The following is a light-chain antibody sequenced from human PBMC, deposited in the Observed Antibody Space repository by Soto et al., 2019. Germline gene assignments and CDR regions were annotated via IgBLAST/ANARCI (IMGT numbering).Light chain of an antibody. CDR2: GAS. CDR1: QSVWGTY. Sequence: IVLTQSPGTLSLSPGERATLSCRASQSVWGTYLAWYQHKPGQAPRLLIYGASNRASGIPDRFSGSGSGTDFTLTISRLEPEDFAVYYCQQHGGSPFTFGPGTKVDIK. J-gene: IGKJ3*01. V-gene: IGKV3-20*01. CDR3: QQHGGSPFT.